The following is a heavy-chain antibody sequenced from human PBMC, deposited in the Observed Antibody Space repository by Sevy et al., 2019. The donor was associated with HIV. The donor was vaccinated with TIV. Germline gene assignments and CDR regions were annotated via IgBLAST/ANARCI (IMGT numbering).Heavy chain of an antibody. D-gene: IGHD4-17*01. Sequence: GESLKISCAASGFTFRTYAFHWVRQAPGRGLEWIGLISSNGDNGLYATSVRGRFTISRDNSKDTLYLHLNSLRADDTAMFYCATVLRDYGDYLLAFWGQGTLVTVSS. CDR1: GFTFRTYA. CDR3: ATVLRDYGDYLLAF. J-gene: IGHJ4*02. V-gene: IGHV3-30-3*01. CDR2: ISSNGDNG.